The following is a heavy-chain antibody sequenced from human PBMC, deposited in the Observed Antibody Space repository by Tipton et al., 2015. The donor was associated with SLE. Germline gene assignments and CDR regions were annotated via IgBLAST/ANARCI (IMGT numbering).Heavy chain of an antibody. D-gene: IGHD4-23*01. Sequence: TLSLTCTVSGGSISSHYWSWIRQPPGKGLEWIGEINHSGSTNYNPSLKSRVTISVDTSKNQFSLKLSSVTAADTAVYYCARVGVVTPLDYWGQGTLVTVSS. CDR1: GGSISSHY. CDR3: ARVGVVTPLDY. CDR2: INHSGST. J-gene: IGHJ4*02. V-gene: IGHV4-59*11.